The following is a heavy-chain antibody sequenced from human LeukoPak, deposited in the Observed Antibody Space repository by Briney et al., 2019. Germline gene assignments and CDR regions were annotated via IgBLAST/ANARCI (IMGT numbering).Heavy chain of an antibody. Sequence: GGSLRLSCAASGFTFRSYWMSWVRQATGKGLEWVANIKQDGSEKFYVDSVKGRFTISRDNAKNSLYLQMNSLRAEDTAVYYCGGGLVRGPKDYWGQGTLVTVSS. D-gene: IGHD3-10*01. CDR1: GFTFRSYW. CDR2: IKQDGSEK. V-gene: IGHV3-7*01. CDR3: GGGLVRGPKDY. J-gene: IGHJ4*02.